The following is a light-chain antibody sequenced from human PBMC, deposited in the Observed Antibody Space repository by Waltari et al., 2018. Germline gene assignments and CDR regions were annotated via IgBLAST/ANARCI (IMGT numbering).Light chain of an antibody. J-gene: IGLJ2*01. V-gene: IGLV3-1*01. CDR1: KLGDKY. CDR3: QAWDSSTAE. CDR2: QDS. Sequence: SYELTQPPSVSVSPGQTASITCSGDKLGDKYACWYQQKPGQSPVLVIYQDSKRPSGIPARFSHSNSGNTATLTISGTQAMDEADYYCQAWDSSTAEFGGGTKLTVL.